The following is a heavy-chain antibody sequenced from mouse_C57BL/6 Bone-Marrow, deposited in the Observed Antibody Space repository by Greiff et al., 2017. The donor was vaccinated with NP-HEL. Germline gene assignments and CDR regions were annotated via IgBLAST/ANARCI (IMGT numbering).Heavy chain of an antibody. CDR3: ARNLDDYDEGYFDY. Sequence: VQLQESGPGLVQPSQSLSITCTVSGFSLTSYGVHWVRQSPGKGLEWLGVIWSGGSTDYNAAFISRLSISKDNSKSQVFFKMNSLQADDTAIYYCARNLDDYDEGYFDYWGQGTTLTVSS. CDR2: IWSGGST. J-gene: IGHJ2*01. V-gene: IGHV2-2*01. D-gene: IGHD2-4*01. CDR1: GFSLTSYG.